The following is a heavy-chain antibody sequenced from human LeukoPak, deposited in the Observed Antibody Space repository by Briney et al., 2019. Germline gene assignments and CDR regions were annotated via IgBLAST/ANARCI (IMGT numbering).Heavy chain of an antibody. Sequence: GGSLRLSCEASGFTFSSYSMTWVRQAPGKGLEWVAVISYDGTNKYYGDSVKGRFTISRDNSKNTLYLQTNSLRAEDTAVYYCAKSYGSGSYRIDYWGQGTLVTVSS. CDR3: AKSYGSGSYRIDY. V-gene: IGHV3-30*18. CDR1: GFTFSSYS. CDR2: ISYDGTNK. J-gene: IGHJ4*02. D-gene: IGHD3-10*01.